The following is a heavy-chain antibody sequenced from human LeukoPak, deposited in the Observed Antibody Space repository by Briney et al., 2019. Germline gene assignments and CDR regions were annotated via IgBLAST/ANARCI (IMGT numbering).Heavy chain of an antibody. Sequence: PSETLSLTCIVSGGSVSSGSYYWSWIRQPPGEGLKWIGYIYYSGNTKYNPSLKSRVTISVDTSKNQFSLKLSSVTAADTAVYYCARAQSGSYWALSYYFDYWGQGTLVTVSS. CDR1: GGSVSSGSYY. CDR2: IYYSGNT. J-gene: IGHJ4*02. V-gene: IGHV4-61*01. CDR3: ARAQSGSYWALSYYFDY. D-gene: IGHD1-26*01.